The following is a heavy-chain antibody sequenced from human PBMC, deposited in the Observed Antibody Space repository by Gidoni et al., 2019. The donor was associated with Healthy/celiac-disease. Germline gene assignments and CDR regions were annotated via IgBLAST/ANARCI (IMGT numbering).Heavy chain of an antibody. J-gene: IGHJ2*01. V-gene: IGHV2-5*02. CDR1: GFSLSTSGVG. CDR3: ALKVAADWYFDL. Sequence: QITLKESGPTLVKPTQTLTLTCTFSGFSLSTSGVGVGWIRQPPGKALEWLALIYWDDDKRYSPSLKSRLTITKDTSKNQVVLTMTNMDPVDTATYYCALKVAADWYFDLWGRGTLVTVSS. D-gene: IGHD6-19*01. CDR2: IYWDDDK.